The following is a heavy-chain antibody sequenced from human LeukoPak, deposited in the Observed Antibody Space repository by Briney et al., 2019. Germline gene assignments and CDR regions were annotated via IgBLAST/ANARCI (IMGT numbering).Heavy chain of an antibody. CDR3: ARYGSGWYAGYYFDY. J-gene: IGHJ4*02. Sequence: SETLSLTCTVSSYSISRGYYWGWIRQSPGKGLEWIGNIYHTGSTSYNPSLESRVTISLDLSKNQFSLKLSSVTAADTAVYYCARYGSGWYAGYYFDYWGQGTLVTVSS. D-gene: IGHD6-19*01. V-gene: IGHV4-38-2*02. CDR1: SYSISRGYY. CDR2: IYHTGST.